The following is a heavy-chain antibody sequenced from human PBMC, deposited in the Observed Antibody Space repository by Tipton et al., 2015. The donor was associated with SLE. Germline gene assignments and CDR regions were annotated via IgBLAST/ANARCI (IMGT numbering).Heavy chain of an antibody. Sequence: TLSLTCSVSGGSISSGSYFWSWIRQPAGKGLEWIGRIYTDGSTKYNPSLKSRATISVDTSKNQFSLKLTSVTAADTAVYYCARAPGLERSYYYYYYMDVWGQGTTVTVSS. V-gene: IGHV4-61*02. CDR2: IYTDGST. D-gene: IGHD1-1*01. CDR3: ARAPGLERSYYYYYYMDV. J-gene: IGHJ6*03. CDR1: GGSISSGSYF.